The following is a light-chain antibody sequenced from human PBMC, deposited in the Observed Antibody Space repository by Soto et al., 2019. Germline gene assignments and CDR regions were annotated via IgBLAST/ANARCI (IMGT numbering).Light chain of an antibody. CDR3: CSYAGSLRV. CDR2: EVS. Sequence: QSALTQPASVSGSPGQSITISCTGTSSDVGSYNLVSWYQQHPGKAPKLMIYEVSKRPSGVSNRFSGSKSGNTASLTISGLQAEDEADYYCCSYAGSLRVFGTGTKVTVL. V-gene: IGLV2-23*02. J-gene: IGLJ1*01. CDR1: SSDVGSYNL.